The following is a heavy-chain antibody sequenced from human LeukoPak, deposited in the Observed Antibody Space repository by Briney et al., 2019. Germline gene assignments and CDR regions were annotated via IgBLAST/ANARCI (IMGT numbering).Heavy chain of an antibody. CDR1: GFTFSNYA. CDR3: ARVTVGYFDY. V-gene: IGHV3-23*01. Sequence: PGGSLRLSCAASGFTFSNYAMSWVRQAPGKGLEWVSAIGASGASTYYADSVKGRFTISRDNAKNSLYLQMNSLRAEDTAVYYCARVTVGYFDYWGQGTLVTVSS. CDR2: IGASGAST. J-gene: IGHJ4*02.